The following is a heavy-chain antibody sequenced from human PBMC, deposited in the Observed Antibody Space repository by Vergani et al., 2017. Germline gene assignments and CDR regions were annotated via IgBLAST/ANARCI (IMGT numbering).Heavy chain of an antibody. CDR1: GFTFSSYA. CDR3: SRAFRWLRLRSYFDL. D-gene: IGHD5-12*01. CDR2: ISYDGSNK. Sequence: QVQLVESGGGVVQPGRSLRLSCAASGFTFSSYAMHWVRQAPGKGLEWVAVISYDGSNKYYADSVKGRFTISRDNSKNTLYLQMNSLRAEDTAVYYCSRAFRWLRLRSYFDLWGRGTLVTVSS. V-gene: IGHV3-30-3*01. J-gene: IGHJ2*01.